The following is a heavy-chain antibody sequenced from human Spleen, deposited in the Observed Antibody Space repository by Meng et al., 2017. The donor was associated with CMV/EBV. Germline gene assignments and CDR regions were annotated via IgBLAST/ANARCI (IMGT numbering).Heavy chain of an antibody. CDR1: GYTFTSYG. Sequence: KVGLSCVWVKRPGAPVKRSCKASGYTFTSYGISWVRKAPGQGLEWMGWISAYNGNTIYAQKLQGRVTMTTDTSTSTAYMELRSLRSDDTAVYYCAASGAVAGALDYWGQGTLVTVSS. CDR2: ISAYNGNT. CDR3: AASGAVAGALDY. J-gene: IGHJ4*02. V-gene: IGHV1-18*01. D-gene: IGHD6-19*01.